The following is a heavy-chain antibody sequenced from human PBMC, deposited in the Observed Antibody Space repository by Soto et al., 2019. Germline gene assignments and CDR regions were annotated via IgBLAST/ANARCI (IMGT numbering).Heavy chain of an antibody. Sequence: GGSLRLSCAASEFTFSGSMLHWVRQASGRGLEWVGHIRSRADTYATAYAASVNGRFTISRDDSKNTAFLQMNSLKTEDTAVYYCAIRDYWGQGTLVTVSS. J-gene: IGHJ4*02. V-gene: IGHV3-73*01. CDR3: AIRDY. CDR1: EFTFSGSM. CDR2: IRSRADTYAT.